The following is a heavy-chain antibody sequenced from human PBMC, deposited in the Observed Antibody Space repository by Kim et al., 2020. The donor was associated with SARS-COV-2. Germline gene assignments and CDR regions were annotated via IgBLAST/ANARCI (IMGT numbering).Heavy chain of an antibody. CDR1: AFSFNNSP. J-gene: IGHJ6*02. V-gene: IGHV3-30-3*01. CDR2: ISYDGSNE. CDR3: ARDYCSSNSCYIDV. Sequence: GGSLRLSCAASAFSFNNSPMHWVRQAPGKGLEWVTFISYDGSNEFYAESVKGRFTISRDNSKNTLYVQMNSLRSEDTAIYYCARDYCSSNSCYIDVWGPGTAVTVSS. D-gene: IGHD2-2*01.